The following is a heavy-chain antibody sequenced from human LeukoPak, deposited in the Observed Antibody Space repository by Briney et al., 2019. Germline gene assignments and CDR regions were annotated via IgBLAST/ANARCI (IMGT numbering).Heavy chain of an antibody. D-gene: IGHD3-22*01. CDR3: AKELTPDRSGFDAFDI. V-gene: IGHV3-48*03. J-gene: IGHJ3*02. Sequence: GGSLRLSCGASGFTFSGYEMDWVRQAPGKGLEWVSYISSSANTIYYADSVKGRFTISRDNAKNSLYLQMNSLRAEDTAVYYCAKELTPDRSGFDAFDIWGQGTMVTVSS. CDR1: GFTFSGYE. CDR2: ISSSANTI.